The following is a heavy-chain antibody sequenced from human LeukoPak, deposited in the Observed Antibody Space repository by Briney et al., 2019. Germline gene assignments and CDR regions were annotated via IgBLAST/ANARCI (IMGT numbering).Heavy chain of an antibody. V-gene: IGHV3-23*01. J-gene: IGHJ1*01. CDR1: GFTFSSYA. D-gene: IGHD3-22*01. CDR3: AKDWEVTMIANAEYFQH. Sequence: GGSLRLSCAASGFTFSSYAMSWVRQAPGKGLEWVSAISGSGGSTYYADSVKGRFTISRDNSKNTLYLQMDSLRAEDTAVYYCAKDWEVTMIANAEYFQHWGQGTLVTVSS. CDR2: ISGSGGST.